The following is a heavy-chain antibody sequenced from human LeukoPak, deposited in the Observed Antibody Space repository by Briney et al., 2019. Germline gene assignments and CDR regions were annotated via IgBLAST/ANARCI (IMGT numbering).Heavy chain of an antibody. J-gene: IGHJ3*02. V-gene: IGHV3-11*06. CDR2: ISSSSSYT. Sequence: GGSLRLSCAASGFTFSDYYMSWIRQAPGKGLEWVSYISSSSSYTNYADSVKGRFTISRDDAKNSLYLQMNSLRAEDTAVYYCARAGDIDAFDIWGQGTMVTVSS. CDR3: ARAGDIDAFDI. CDR1: GFTFSDYY. D-gene: IGHD2-15*01.